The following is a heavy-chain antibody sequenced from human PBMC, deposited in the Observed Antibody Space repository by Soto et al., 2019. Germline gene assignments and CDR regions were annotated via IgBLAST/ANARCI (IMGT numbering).Heavy chain of an antibody. CDR3: AREDCSSAECFWDY. CDR2: INHSGST. CDR1: DGSFIGYD. V-gene: IGHV4-34*01. D-gene: IGHD2-2*01. J-gene: IGHJ4*02. Sequence: PSETLSLRRAVYDGSFIGYDWSWIRQPPGKGLEWIGEINHSGSTNYNPSLKSRVTILVDTSKNQFSLKLSSVTAADTAMYYCAREDCSSAECFWDYWGQGILVTVSS.